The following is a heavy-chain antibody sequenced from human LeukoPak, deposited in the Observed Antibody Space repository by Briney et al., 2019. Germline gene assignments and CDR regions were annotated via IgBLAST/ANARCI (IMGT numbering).Heavy chain of an antibody. Sequence: ASVKVSCKASGYTFTSYGISWVRQAPGQGLEWMGWISAYNGNTNYAQKLQGRVTMTTDTSTSTAYMEPRSLRSDDTAVYYCARDWVTYCYGSGSLPGNYFDYWGQGTLVTVSS. J-gene: IGHJ4*02. D-gene: IGHD3-10*01. CDR2: ISAYNGNT. V-gene: IGHV1-18*01. CDR3: ARDWVTYCYGSGSLPGNYFDY. CDR1: GYTFTSYG.